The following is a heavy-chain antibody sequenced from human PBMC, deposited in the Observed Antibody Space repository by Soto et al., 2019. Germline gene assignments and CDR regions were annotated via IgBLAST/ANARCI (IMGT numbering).Heavy chain of an antibody. CDR1: GDTFTSYA. D-gene: IGHD3-10*01. CDR2: ISAYNGNT. V-gene: IGHV1-18*01. J-gene: IGHJ4*02. CDR3: ARDAGSGSYYPFDY. Sequence: QVPLVQSGAEVKKPGASVKVSCKASGDTFTSYAINWVRQAPGQGLEWMGWISAYNGNTIYAQKLQDRVTMTTDTSTSTAYMELRSLRSDDTAVYYCARDAGSGSYYPFDYWGQGTLVTVSS.